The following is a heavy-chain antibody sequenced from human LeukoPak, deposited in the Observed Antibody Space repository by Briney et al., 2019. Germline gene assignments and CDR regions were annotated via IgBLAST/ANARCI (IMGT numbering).Heavy chain of an antibody. CDR1: GGSFSGYY. D-gene: IGHD5-18*01. V-gene: IGHV4-34*01. Sequence: SETLSLTCAVYGGSFSGYYWSWIRQPPGKGLEWIGEINHSGSTNCNPSLKSRVTISVDTSKNQFSLKLSSVTAADTAVYYCAGARRGYSYGSYYWGQGTLVTVSS. CDR2: INHSGST. CDR3: AGARRGYSYGSYY. J-gene: IGHJ4*02.